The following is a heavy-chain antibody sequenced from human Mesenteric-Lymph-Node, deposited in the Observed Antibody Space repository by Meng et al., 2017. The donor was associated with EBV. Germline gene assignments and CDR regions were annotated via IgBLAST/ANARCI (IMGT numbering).Heavy chain of an antibody. D-gene: IGHD6-13*01. Sequence: HVHLPDSGPAWVRASATLSLTCSGSGASISDHYWTWIRQPPGKGLDCIGYITDTGSTDYDPSLRGRVTISVDTSKNEVSLKVYSVTAADTAVYYCARDRWDELVRGMDVWGQGTTVTVSS. J-gene: IGHJ6*02. V-gene: IGHV4-59*11. CDR1: GASISDHY. CDR2: ITDTGST. CDR3: ARDRWDELVRGMDV.